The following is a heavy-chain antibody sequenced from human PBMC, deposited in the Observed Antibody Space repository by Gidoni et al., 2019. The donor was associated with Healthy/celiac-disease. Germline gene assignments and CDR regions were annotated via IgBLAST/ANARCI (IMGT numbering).Heavy chain of an antibody. V-gene: IGHV1-46*01. D-gene: IGHD2-2*01. CDR3: ARGGGYCSSTSCSHDTNYYYYGMDV. Sequence: QVQLVQSGAEVKKPGASVKVSCKASGYTFTSYDMHWVRQAPGQGLEWMGIINPSGGSTSYAQKFQGRVTMTRDTSTSTVYMELSSLRSADTAVYYCARGGGYCSSTSCSHDTNYYYYGMDVWGQGTTVTVSS. J-gene: IGHJ6*02. CDR2: INPSGGST. CDR1: GYTFTSYD.